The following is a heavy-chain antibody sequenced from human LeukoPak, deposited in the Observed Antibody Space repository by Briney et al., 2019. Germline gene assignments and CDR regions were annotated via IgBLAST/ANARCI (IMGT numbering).Heavy chain of an antibody. V-gene: IGHV4-59*01. CDR1: GGSISSYY. CDR2: IHYSGNT. Sequence: SETLSLTCTVSGGSISSYYWTWIRQPPGKGLEWIGYIHYSGNTNYSPSLRSRVIISIDTPQNQFSLNLYSVTAADTAVYFCARGSGPSDTSAWLDPWGQGMLVTVSS. CDR3: ARGSGPSDTSAWLDP. D-gene: IGHD5-18*01. J-gene: IGHJ5*02.